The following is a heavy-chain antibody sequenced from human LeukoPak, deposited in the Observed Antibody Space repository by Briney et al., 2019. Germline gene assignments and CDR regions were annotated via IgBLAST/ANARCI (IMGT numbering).Heavy chain of an antibody. CDR1: GFTFSSYW. CDR3: ARALSSRVDAFDI. Sequence: KSGGSLRLSCAASGFTFSSYWMSWVRQAPGKGLEWVSSISSSSSYIYYADSVKGRFTISRDNAKNSLYLQMNSLRAEDTAVYYCARALSSRVDAFDIWGQGTMVTVSS. V-gene: IGHV3-21*01. J-gene: IGHJ3*02. D-gene: IGHD6-13*01. CDR2: ISSSSSYI.